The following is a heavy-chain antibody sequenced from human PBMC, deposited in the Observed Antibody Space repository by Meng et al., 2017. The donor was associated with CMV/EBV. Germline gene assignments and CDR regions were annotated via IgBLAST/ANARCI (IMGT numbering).Heavy chain of an antibody. CDR2: ISNDGENK. J-gene: IGHJ1*01. V-gene: IGHV3-30*03. CDR1: RFTFSNYA. D-gene: IGHD6-13*01. Sequence: GESLKISCTASRFTFSNYAMHWVRQAPGKGLEWVAVISNDGENKDHADSVKGRFAISRDNRKSTLYLQMSSLRPEDTAVYYCATYSRAPGGFLAYFNHWGLGTLVTVSS. CDR3: ATYSRAPGGFLAYFNH.